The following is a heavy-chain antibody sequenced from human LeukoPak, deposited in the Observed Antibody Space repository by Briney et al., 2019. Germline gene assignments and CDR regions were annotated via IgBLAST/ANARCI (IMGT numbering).Heavy chain of an antibody. D-gene: IGHD3-10*01. V-gene: IGHV3-15*01. CDR1: GFTFNTW. CDR3: TTDLGLTMIRGVIVK. J-gene: IGHJ4*02. CDR2: IKSKGDGETT. Sequence: GGSLRLSCAASGFTFNTWMSWVRQAPGKGLEWVGRIKSKGDGETTDYAAPVEGRFFMSRDDSKATLYLQMNSLKTEDTAVYYCTTDLGLTMIRGVIVKWGQGTLVTVSS.